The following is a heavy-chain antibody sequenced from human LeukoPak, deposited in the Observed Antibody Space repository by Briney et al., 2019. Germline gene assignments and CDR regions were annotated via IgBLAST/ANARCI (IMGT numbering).Heavy chain of an antibody. Sequence: SETLSLTCTVSGGSISSSSYYWGWIRQPPGKGLEWIGSIYYSGSTYYNPSLKSRVTISVDASKNQFSLKLSSVTAADTAVYYCARDPGYYDSSGYYFDYWGQGTLVTVSS. CDR2: IYYSGST. V-gene: IGHV4-39*07. J-gene: IGHJ4*02. CDR1: GGSISSSSYY. D-gene: IGHD3-22*01. CDR3: ARDPGYYDSSGYYFDY.